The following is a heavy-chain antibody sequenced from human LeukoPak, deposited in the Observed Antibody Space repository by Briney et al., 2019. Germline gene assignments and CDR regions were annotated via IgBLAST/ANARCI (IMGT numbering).Heavy chain of an antibody. CDR2: LSYDGSDN. CDR1: GFTFSSYE. V-gene: IGHV3-30*01. CDR3: ARVACKTSCSNGVYLDY. D-gene: IGHD2-2*01. J-gene: IGHJ4*02. Sequence: PGGSLRLSCAASGFTFSSYEMHWVRQAPGKGLEWVALLSYDGSDNYYADSVKGRFTISRDNSKNTLYLQMTSLRAEDTAVYYCARVACKTSCSNGVYLDYWGQGTLVTVPS.